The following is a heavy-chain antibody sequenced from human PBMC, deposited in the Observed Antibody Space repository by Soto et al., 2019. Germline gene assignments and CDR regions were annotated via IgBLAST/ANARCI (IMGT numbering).Heavy chain of an antibody. J-gene: IGHJ6*02. CDR2: IIPIFGTA. V-gene: IGHV1-69*06. Sequence: GASVKVSCKASGGTFSSYAISWVRQAPGQGLEWMGGIIPIFGTANYAQKFQGRVTITADKSTSTAYMELSSLRSEDTAVYYCASGSSIAARQYYYYYGMDVWGQGTTVTVSS. CDR3: ASGSSIAARQYYYYYGMDV. CDR1: GGTFSSYA. D-gene: IGHD6-6*01.